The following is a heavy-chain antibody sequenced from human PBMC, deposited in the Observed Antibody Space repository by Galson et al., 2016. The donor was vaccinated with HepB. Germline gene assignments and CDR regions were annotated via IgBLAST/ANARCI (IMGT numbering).Heavy chain of an antibody. Sequence: TLSLTCTVSGGSINSASYYWTWIRQHPGKGLEWIASIYNSGSTHHNPSLKSRLSISLDTSANQFSLTLRSVTAADTAVYYCAREVAYGSGNEDAWGRGTLVTVSS. J-gene: IGHJ5*02. CDR1: GGSINSASYY. CDR2: IYNSGST. CDR3: AREVAYGSGNEDA. D-gene: IGHD3-10*01. V-gene: IGHV4-31*03.